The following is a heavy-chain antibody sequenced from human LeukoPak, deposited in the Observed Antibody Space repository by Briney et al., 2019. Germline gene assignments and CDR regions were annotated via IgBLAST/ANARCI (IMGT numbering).Heavy chain of an antibody. CDR1: GFTFSSYA. CDR3: ATIAAAGNGDY. D-gene: IGHD6-13*01. CDR2: IYYSGST. J-gene: IGHJ4*02. V-gene: IGHV4-59*01. Sequence: GSLRLSCAASGFTFSSYAMSWVRQAPGKGLEWIGYIYYSGSTNYNPSLKSRVTISVDTSKNQFSLKLSSVTAADTAVYYCATIAAAGNGDYWGQGTLVTVSS.